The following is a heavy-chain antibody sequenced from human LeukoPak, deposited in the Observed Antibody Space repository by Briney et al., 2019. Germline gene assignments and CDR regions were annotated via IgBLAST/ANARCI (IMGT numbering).Heavy chain of an antibody. Sequence: PGGSLRLSCAASGFTFDDYAMHWVRQTPGKGLECVSLISEDGGDTWYADSVKGRFTISRDNAKNSLYLQMNSLRAEDTAVYYCARDLYYDFWSGYYPFDYWGQGTLVTVSS. CDR3: ARDLYYDFWSGYYPFDY. CDR1: GFTFDDYA. D-gene: IGHD3-3*01. V-gene: IGHV3-43*02. CDR2: ISEDGGDT. J-gene: IGHJ4*02.